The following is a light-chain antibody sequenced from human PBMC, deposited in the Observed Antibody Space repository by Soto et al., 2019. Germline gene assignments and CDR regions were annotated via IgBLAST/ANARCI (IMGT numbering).Light chain of an antibody. J-gene: IGLJ1*01. CDR3: SSYTSSSTLV. CDR1: SSDVGGYKY. V-gene: IGLV2-14*01. Sequence: QSVLTQPASVSGSPGRSITTSSTETSSDVGGYKYVSWYQQHPGKAPKPMIYEVSIRPSGVSNRFSGSKSGNTASLTISGLQAEDEADYYCSSYTSSSTLVFGNGTQLTVL. CDR2: EVS.